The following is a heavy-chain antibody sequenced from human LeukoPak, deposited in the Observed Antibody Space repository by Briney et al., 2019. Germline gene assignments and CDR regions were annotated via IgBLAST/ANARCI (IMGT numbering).Heavy chain of an antibody. CDR2: IKGDESAR. CDR1: GFTFSSYW. V-gene: IGHV3-7*01. J-gene: IGHJ4*02. Sequence: PGGSLRLSCAASGFTFSSYWMAWVRQVPGKGLEWVANIKGDESARHQADSVKGRFTISRDNTRNSLYLQMTNLRGDDTAVYYCARDVVGSLDYWGQGTLVTVSS. D-gene: IGHD1-26*01. CDR3: ARDVVGSLDY.